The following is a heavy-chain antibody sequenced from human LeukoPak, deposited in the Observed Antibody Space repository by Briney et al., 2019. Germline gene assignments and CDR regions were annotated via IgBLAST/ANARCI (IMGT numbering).Heavy chain of an antibody. J-gene: IGHJ5*02. CDR1: GGSFSGYY. CDR2: IYNNENT. D-gene: IGHD2-2*01. Sequence: SETLSLTCAVYGGSFSGYYWSWIRQPPGKGLEWIAYIYNNENTKYNPSLKSRVTISVDTSKNQFSLKLRSVTAADTAVYYCARDTSLGMPQWFDPWGQGALVTVSS. V-gene: IGHV4-59*01. CDR3: ARDTSLGMPQWFDP.